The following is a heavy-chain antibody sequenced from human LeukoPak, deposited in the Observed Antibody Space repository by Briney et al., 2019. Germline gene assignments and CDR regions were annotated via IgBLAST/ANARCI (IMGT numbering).Heavy chain of an antibody. V-gene: IGHV1-2*02. D-gene: IGHD6-19*01. CDR2: INPNSGST. CDR3: AREQRIAVAGHDAYDV. CDR1: GYSFTGYY. Sequence: ASVKLSCKASGYSFTGYYMHWVRQAPGQGLEWMGWINPNSGSTNYAQKFPGRVTMTRDTSISTAYMELSRLRSDDTAVYYSAREQRIAVAGHDAYDVWGQGTMVTVSS. J-gene: IGHJ3*01.